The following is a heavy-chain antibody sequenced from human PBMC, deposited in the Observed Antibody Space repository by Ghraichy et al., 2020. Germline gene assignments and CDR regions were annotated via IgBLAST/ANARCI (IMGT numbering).Heavy chain of an antibody. D-gene: IGHD3-22*01. CDR3: AKGLDSSGYYLSDY. J-gene: IGHJ4*02. Sequence: GGSLRLSCAASGFTFDDYAMHWVRQAPGKGLEWVSGISWNSGNIGYADSVKGRFTISRDNAKNSLYLQMNSLRAEDTALYYCAKGLDSSGYYLSDYWGQGTLVTVSS. CDR2: ISWNSGNI. CDR1: GFTFDDYA. V-gene: IGHV3-9*01.